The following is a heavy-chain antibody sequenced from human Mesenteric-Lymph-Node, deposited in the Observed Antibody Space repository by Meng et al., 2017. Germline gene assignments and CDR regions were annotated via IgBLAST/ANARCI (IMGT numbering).Heavy chain of an antibody. V-gene: IGHV3-30*07. Sequence: GESLKISCAASGFTFSSYAMHWVRQAPGKGLEWVAVISYDGSNKYYADSVKGRFTISRDNSKNTLYLQMNSLRVDDTAVYYCAKGKPSLAWGQGTLVTVSS. CDR3: AKGKPSLA. CDR2: ISYDGSNK. CDR1: GFTFSSYA. J-gene: IGHJ5*02.